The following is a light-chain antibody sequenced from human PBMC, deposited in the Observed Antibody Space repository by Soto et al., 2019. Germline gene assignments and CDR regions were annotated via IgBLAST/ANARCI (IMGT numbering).Light chain of an antibody. CDR2: EVT. CDR1: SSDVGGYNR. J-gene: IGLJ3*02. Sequence: QSALTQPASVSGSPGQSITISCTGTSSDVGGYNRVSWYQHHPGKAPKLIIYEVTNGPSGVSNRFSGSKSDYTASLTISGLQAEDEADYYCTSWTSDTTWVFGGGTKLTVL. V-gene: IGLV2-14*01. CDR3: TSWTSDTTWV.